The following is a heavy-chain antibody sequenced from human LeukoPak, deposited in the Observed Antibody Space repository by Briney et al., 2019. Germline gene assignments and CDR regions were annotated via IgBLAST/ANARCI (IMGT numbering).Heavy chain of an antibody. CDR1: GFTFSNAW. D-gene: IGHD3-10*01. J-gene: IGHJ4*02. Sequence: GGSLRLSCAASGFTFSNAWMSWARQAPGKGLEWVGRIKSKTDGGTTDYAAPVKGRFTISRDDSKNTLYLQMNSLKTEDTAVYYCTTVTYYYGSGSYSTFDYWGQGTLVTVSS. CDR3: TTVTYYYGSGSYSTFDY. CDR2: IKSKTDGGTT. V-gene: IGHV3-15*01.